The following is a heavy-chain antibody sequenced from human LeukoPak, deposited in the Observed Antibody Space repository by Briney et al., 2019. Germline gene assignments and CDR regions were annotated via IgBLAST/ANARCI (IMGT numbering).Heavy chain of an antibody. CDR3: ARVIIVGSNRLDA. CDR2: INPTGDT. CDR1: GFPFSTYS. D-gene: IGHD1-26*01. V-gene: IGHV1-46*01. J-gene: IGHJ5*02. Sequence: ASVKVSCKASGFPFSTYSMHWVSQAPGQGLQWVGMINPTGDTSYAQNFQGRVTMTSDMSTNTFYMELSSLRSHDTALYFCARVIIVGSNRLDAWGPGTLVTVSS.